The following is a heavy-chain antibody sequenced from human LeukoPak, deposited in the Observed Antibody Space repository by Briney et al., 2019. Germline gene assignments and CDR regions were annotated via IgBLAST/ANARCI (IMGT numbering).Heavy chain of an antibody. CDR2: IIPIFGIA. V-gene: IGHV1-69*04. D-gene: IGHD2-15*01. CDR1: GGTFSSYA. J-gene: IGHJ5*02. Sequence: AASVKLSCKASGGTFSSYAISWVRQAPGQGLERMGRIIPIFGIANYAQKFQGRVTITADKSTSTAYMELSSLRSEDTAVYYCAGVVWDCSGGSCYSVSWFDPWGQGTLVTVSS. CDR3: AGVVWDCSGGSCYSVSWFDP.